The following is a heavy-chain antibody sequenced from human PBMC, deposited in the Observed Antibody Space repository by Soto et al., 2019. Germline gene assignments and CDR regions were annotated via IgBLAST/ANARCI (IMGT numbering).Heavy chain of an antibody. CDR3: AHRQGTSSGWYNYDY. D-gene: IGHD6-19*01. V-gene: IGHV2-5*02. Sequence: QITLKESGPTLVKPTQTLTLTCTFSGFSLSTSGVGVGWIRQPPGKALEWLALIYWDDDKPYSPSLKSRLTIPKDASKNQVVLTVTNMDPVDTGTYYCAHRQGTSSGWYNYDYWGQGTLVTVSS. J-gene: IGHJ4*02. CDR2: IYWDDDK. CDR1: GFSLSTSGVG.